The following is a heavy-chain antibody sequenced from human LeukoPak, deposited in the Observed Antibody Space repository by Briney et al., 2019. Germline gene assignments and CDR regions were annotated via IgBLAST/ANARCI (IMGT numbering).Heavy chain of an antibody. D-gene: IGHD2-2*01. CDR3: ARDYKGYCSSTSCYHYYYGMDV. Sequence: GGSLRLSCAASGSTFSSYAMHWVRQAPGKGLEWVAVISYDGSNKYYADSVKGRFTISRDNYKNTLYLQMNSLRAEDTAVYYCARDYKGYCSSTSCYHYYYGMDVWGQGTTVTVSS. J-gene: IGHJ6*02. CDR2: ISYDGSNK. V-gene: IGHV3-30-3*01. CDR1: GSTFSSYA.